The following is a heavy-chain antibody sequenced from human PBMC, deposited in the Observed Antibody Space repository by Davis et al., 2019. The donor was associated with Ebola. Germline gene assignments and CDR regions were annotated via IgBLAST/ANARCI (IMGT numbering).Heavy chain of an antibody. Sequence: GESLKISCAASGFTFSSYSMNWVRQAPGKGLEWVSSISSSSSYIYYADSVKGRFTISRDNSKNTLYLQMNSLRAEDTAVYYCAKVRVVVTAMHFDYWGQGILVTVSS. D-gene: IGHD2-21*02. CDR1: GFTFSSYS. CDR2: ISSSSSYI. V-gene: IGHV3-21*04. J-gene: IGHJ4*02. CDR3: AKVRVVVTAMHFDY.